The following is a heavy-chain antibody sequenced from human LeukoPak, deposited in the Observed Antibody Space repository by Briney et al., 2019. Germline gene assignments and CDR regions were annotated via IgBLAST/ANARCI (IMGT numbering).Heavy chain of an antibody. V-gene: IGHV7-4-1*02. CDR3: AKRTHPITMIVETLDY. CDR2: INTNTGNP. D-gene: IGHD3-22*01. CDR1: GYTFTSYA. J-gene: IGHJ4*02. Sequence: GASVKVSCKASGYTFTSYAMNWVRQAPGQGLEWMGWINTNTGNPTYAQGFTGRFVFSLDTSVSTAYLQMNSLRAEDTAVYYCAKRTHPITMIVETLDYWGQGTLVTVSS.